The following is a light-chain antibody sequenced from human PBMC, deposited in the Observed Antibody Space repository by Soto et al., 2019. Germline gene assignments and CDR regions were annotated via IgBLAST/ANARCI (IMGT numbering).Light chain of an antibody. J-gene: IGLJ1*01. CDR3: WSYTSTTTLGV. V-gene: IGLV2-14*01. Sequence: QSVLTQPASVSGSPGQSITISCTGTISDVGGYNYVSWYQHHPGKAPKLIIYDVTNRPSGISTRFSGSKSGNTASLSISGLQSEDEADYYCWSYTSTTTLGVFGTGTKVTVL. CDR2: DVT. CDR1: ISDVGGYNY.